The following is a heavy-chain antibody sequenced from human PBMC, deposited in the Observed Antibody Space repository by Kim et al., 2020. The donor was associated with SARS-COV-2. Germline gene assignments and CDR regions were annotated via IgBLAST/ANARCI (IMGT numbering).Heavy chain of an antibody. CDR1: GFTFSSYG. V-gene: IGHV3-30*18. Sequence: GGSLRLSCAASGFTFSSYGMRWVRQAPGKGLEWVAVISYDGSNKYYADSVKGRFTISRDKSKNTLYLQMNSLRAEDTAVYYCAKDPHGYSYGYVFAYYYYGMDVWGQGTTVTVSS. J-gene: IGHJ6*02. CDR3: AKDPHGYSYGYVFAYYYYGMDV. D-gene: IGHD5-18*01. CDR2: ISYDGSNK.